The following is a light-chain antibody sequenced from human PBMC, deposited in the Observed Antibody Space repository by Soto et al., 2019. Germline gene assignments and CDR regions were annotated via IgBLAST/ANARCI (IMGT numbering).Light chain of an antibody. J-gene: IGKJ1*01. V-gene: IGKV3-15*01. CDR1: HIFDIN. CDR2: EAS. Sequence: TEGPGIMNKSTGERVTLSCRASHIFDINLAWYQQKPGQAPRLFIHEASTRASDIPPRFSGSGSGTDFTLTISSLQSEDFASYWCQQSYNLPRTFGPGTKV. CDR3: QQSYNLPRT.